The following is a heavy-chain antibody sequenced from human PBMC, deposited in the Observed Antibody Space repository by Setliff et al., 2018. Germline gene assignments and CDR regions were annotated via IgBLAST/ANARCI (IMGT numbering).Heavy chain of an antibody. V-gene: IGHV1-2*04. CDR1: GYTLTGYY. CDR3: ARGRDFWSGYLVY. Sequence: GASVKVSCKASGYTLTGYYMHWVRQAPGQGLEWMGWINPNSGGTNYAQKFQGWVTMTRDTSISTAYMELSRLRSDDTAVYYCARGRDFWSGYLVYWGQGTLVTVSS. J-gene: IGHJ4*02. D-gene: IGHD3-3*01. CDR2: INPNSGGT.